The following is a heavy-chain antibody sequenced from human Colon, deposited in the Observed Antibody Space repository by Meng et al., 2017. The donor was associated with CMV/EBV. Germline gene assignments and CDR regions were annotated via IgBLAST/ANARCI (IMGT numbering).Heavy chain of an antibody. CDR1: GFTVSSNY. D-gene: IGHD3-16*01. CDR3: ARGSGGLGPFDY. CDR2: IYSGGDT. Sequence: GESLKISCVVSGFTVSSNYINWIRQAPGRGLEWVSLIYSGGDTYYSDSVKGRFTISKDNSKNTVYLQMNGLSLEDTAVYYCARGSGGLGPFDYWGQGTLVTVSS. J-gene: IGHJ4*02. V-gene: IGHV3-53*01.